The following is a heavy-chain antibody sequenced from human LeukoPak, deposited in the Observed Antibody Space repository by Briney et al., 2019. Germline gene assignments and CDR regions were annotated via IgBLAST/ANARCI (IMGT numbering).Heavy chain of an antibody. V-gene: IGHV3-23*01. Sequence: AGGSLRLSCAASGFTFSSYAMSWVRQAPGKGLERVSAISGSGGSTYYADSVKGRFTISRDNSKNTLYLQMNSLRAEDTAVYYCAKDANWNHGGGYMDVWGKGTTVTVSS. D-gene: IGHD1-1*01. CDR3: AKDANWNHGGGYMDV. CDR1: GFTFSSYA. J-gene: IGHJ6*03. CDR2: ISGSGGST.